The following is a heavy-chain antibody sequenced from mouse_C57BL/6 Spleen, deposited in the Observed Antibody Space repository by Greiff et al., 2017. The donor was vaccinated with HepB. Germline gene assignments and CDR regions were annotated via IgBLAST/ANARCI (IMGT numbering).Heavy chain of an antibody. CDR1: GFNIKDDY. CDR2: IDPENGDT. Sequence: VQLQQSGAELVRPGASVKLSCTASGFNIKDDYMHWVKQRPEQGLEWIGWIDPENGDTEYASKFQGKATITADTSSNTAYLQLSSLTSEDTAVYYCAPYGDYVFAYWGQGTLVTVSA. J-gene: IGHJ3*01. V-gene: IGHV14-4*01. D-gene: IGHD2-4*01. CDR3: APYGDYVFAY.